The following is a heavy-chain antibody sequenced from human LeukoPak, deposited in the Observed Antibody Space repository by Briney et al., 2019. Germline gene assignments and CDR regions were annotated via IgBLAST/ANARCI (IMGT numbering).Heavy chain of an antibody. CDR3: ARVYLNYGSGDNAFDI. CDR2: IYYSGST. CDR1: GGSISSGDYY. Sequence: SQTLSLTCTVSGGSISSGDYYWSWIRQPPGKGLEWIGYIYYSGSTYYNPSLKSRVTISVDTSKNQFSLKLSSVTAADTAVYYCARVYLNYGSGDNAFDIWGQGTMVTASS. J-gene: IGHJ3*02. V-gene: IGHV4-30-4*01. D-gene: IGHD3-10*01.